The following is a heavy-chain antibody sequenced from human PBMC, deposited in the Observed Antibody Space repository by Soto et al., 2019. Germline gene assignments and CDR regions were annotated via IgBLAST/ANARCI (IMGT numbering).Heavy chain of an antibody. D-gene: IGHD4-17*01. CDR3: ELATVTTTVDWFDP. V-gene: IGHV2-5*01. CDR1: GFSLSTSGVG. CDR2: IYWNDDK. Sequence: QITLKESGPTLVKPTQTLTLTCTFSGFSLSTSGVGVGWIRQPPGQALEWLALIYWNDDKRYRPSLKSRLTITKDTSKHQVVLTMTNMDPVDTATYYCELATVTTTVDWFDPWGQGTLATVSS. J-gene: IGHJ5*02.